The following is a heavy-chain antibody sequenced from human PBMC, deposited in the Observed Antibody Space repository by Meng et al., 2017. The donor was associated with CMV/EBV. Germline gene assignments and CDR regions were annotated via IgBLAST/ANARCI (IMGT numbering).Heavy chain of an antibody. CDR2: ISWNSGSI. D-gene: IGHD5-12*01. J-gene: IGHJ6*02. Sequence: SLKISCAASGFTFDDYAMHWVRQAPGKGLEWVSDISWNSGSISYADSVKGRFTISRDNAKNSLYLQMNRLRAEDTALYYCAKDIPYEEYGMDVWGQGTTVTVSS. CDR3: AKDIPYEEYGMDV. CDR1: GFTFDDYA. V-gene: IGHV3-9*01.